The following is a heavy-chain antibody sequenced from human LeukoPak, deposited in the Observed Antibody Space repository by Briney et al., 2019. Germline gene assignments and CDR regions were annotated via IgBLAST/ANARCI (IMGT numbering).Heavy chain of an antibody. CDR3: ARDASQWEPELNFDY. D-gene: IGHD1-26*01. J-gene: IGHJ4*02. CDR2: IYYSGST. V-gene: IGHV4-59*01. CDR1: GGSISSYY. Sequence: SETLSLTCTVSGGSISSYYWSWIRQPPGKGLEWIGYIYYSGSTTYNPSLKSRVTISVDTSKNQFSLKLSSVTAADTAVYYCARDASQWEPELNFDYWGQGTMVTVSS.